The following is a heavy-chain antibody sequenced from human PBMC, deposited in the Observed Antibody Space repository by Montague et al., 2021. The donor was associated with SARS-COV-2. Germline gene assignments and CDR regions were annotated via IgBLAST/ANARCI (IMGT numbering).Heavy chain of an antibody. CDR2: INRGGETT. Sequence: SLRLSCAASGFRFDSYAMSWVRQAPGKGLEWLSAINRGGETTDYXDSMKGRFPLSRDNSMNTLYLQMNRLRGEDTAVYYCAKGIYMRRGVSHGMDLWGQGTTVTVSS. J-gene: IGHJ6*02. V-gene: IGHV3-23*01. CDR3: AKGIYMRRGVSHGMDL. D-gene: IGHD3-10*01. CDR1: GFRFDSYA.